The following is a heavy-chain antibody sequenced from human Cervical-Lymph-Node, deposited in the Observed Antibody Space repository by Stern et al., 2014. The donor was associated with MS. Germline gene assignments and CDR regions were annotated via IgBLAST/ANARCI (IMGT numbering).Heavy chain of an antibody. CDR2: INPSGGST. J-gene: IGHJ6*02. D-gene: IGHD6-19*01. CDR1: GYTFTSYY. V-gene: IGHV1-46*01. Sequence: QVQLVQSGAEVKTPGASVKLSCKASGYTFTSYYMHWVRQAPGQGLEWMGKINPSGGSTSYAQNFQGRVTVTRDTSTSTVYMELSSLRSEYTAVYYCAREVAGHRLGMMDVWGQGTSVTVSS. CDR3: AREVAGHRLGMMDV.